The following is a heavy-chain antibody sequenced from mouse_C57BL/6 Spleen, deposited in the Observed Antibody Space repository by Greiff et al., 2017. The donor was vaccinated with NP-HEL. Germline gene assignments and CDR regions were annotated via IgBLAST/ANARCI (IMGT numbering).Heavy chain of an antibody. CDR2: INYDGSST. Sequence: EVQLQESEGGLVQPGSSMKLSCTASGFTFSDYYMAWVRQVPEKGLEWVANINYDGSSTYYLDSLKSRFIISRDNAKNILYLQMSSLKSEDTATYYCARNGAMDYWGQGTSVTVSS. CDR1: GFTFSDYY. J-gene: IGHJ4*01. CDR3: ARNGAMDY. V-gene: IGHV5-16*01.